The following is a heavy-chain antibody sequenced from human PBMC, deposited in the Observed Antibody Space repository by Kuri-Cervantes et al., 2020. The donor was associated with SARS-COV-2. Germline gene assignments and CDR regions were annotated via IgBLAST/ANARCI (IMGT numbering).Heavy chain of an antibody. D-gene: IGHD4-17*01. CDR1: GFTFSSYG. V-gene: IGHV3-30*02. J-gene: IGHJ4*02. Sequence: GESLKISCAASGFTFSSYGMHWVRQAPGKGLEWVAFIRYDGSNKYYADSMKGRFTISRDNSKNTLYLQMNSLRAEDTAVYYCARENYGDYLAYWGQGTLVTVSS. CDR2: IRYDGSNK. CDR3: ARENYGDYLAY.